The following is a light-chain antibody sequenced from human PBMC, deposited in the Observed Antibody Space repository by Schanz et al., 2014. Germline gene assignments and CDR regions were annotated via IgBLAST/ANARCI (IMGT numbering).Light chain of an antibody. J-gene: IGLJ2*01. CDR1: SSDVGSYHL. V-gene: IGLV2-14*02. Sequence: QSALTQPASVSGSPGQSITISCTGTSSDVGSYHLVSWYQHHPGKGPKLMIYEGSKRPSGVPDRFSGSKSGNTASLTVSGLQAEDEADFYCASYTSTSIVVFGGGTKLTVL. CDR2: EGS. CDR3: ASYTSTSIVV.